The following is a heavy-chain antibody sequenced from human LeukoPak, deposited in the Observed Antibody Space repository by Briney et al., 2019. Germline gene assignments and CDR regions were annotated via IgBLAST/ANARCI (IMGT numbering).Heavy chain of an antibody. D-gene: IGHD3-16*01. CDR1: GITFSDYD. Sequence: PGGSLRLSCAASGITFSDYDMSWIRQAPGKGLEWVSDISSSGNTNYYADSVKGRFTISRDNAKNSLYLQMNSLRAEDTALYYCAKDILMERPGGYGMDVWGQGTTVTVSS. V-gene: IGHV3-11*01. J-gene: IGHJ6*02. CDR2: ISSSGNTN. CDR3: AKDILMERPGGYGMDV.